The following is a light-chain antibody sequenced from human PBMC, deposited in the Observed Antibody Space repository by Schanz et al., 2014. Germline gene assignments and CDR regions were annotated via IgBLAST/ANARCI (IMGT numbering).Light chain of an antibody. V-gene: IGKV3-20*01. CDR2: GAS. J-gene: IGKJ1*01. CDR3: QQYNNWPPWT. Sequence: EIVLTQSPGTLSLSPGERATLSCRASQSVSTTHLAWYQQKPGQAPRLLIYGASIRATGIPDRFSGSGSGTDFTLIISSLQSEDFAVYYCQQYNNWPPWTFGQGTKVEIK. CDR1: QSVSTTH.